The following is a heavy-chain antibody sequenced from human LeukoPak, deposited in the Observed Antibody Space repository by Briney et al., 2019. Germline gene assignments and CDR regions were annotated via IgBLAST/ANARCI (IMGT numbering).Heavy chain of an antibody. V-gene: IGHV3-15*01. D-gene: IGHD2-2*02. CDR1: GFTFSNAW. CDR3: ATEYCTSTSCYNYFQD. J-gene: IGHJ1*01. CDR2: IKSKSDGGTT. Sequence: PGGSLRLSCAASGFTFSNAWMNWVRQAPGKGLEWVGHIKSKSDGGTTDYAAPVEGRFTISRDDSKNTLYLQMNSLKTEDTAVYHCATEYCTSTSCYNYFQDWGQGTLVTVAS.